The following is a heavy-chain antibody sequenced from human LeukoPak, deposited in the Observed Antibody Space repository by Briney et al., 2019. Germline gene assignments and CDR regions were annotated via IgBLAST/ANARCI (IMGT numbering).Heavy chain of an antibody. D-gene: IGHD6-13*01. CDR3: ARGYRQLVPPYFGY. J-gene: IGHJ4*02. Sequence: PGGSLRLSCAASGFTFSSYAMHWVRQAPGKGLEYVSAISSNGGSTYYANSVKGRFTISRDNSKNTLYLQMGSLRAEDMAVYYCARGYRQLVPPYFGYWGQGTLSPSPQ. V-gene: IGHV3-64*01. CDR2: ISSNGGST. CDR1: GFTFSSYA.